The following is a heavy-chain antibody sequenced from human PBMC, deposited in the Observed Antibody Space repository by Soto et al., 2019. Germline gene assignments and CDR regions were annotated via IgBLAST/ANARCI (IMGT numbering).Heavy chain of an antibody. V-gene: IGHV3-11*01. CDR1: GFIFSDYY. D-gene: IGHD5-18*01. CDR3: ARGRGGGNGYGSNWFDP. Sequence: QVQLVESGGGLVKPGGSLRLSCAASGFIFSDYYMNWIRRAPGKGLEWVSYISSGGGSTYYADSVKGRFTISRDNAKNSLYLQMNSLRADDTAVYYCARGRGGGNGYGSNWFDPRGQGTLVTVSS. J-gene: IGHJ5*02. CDR2: ISSGGGST.